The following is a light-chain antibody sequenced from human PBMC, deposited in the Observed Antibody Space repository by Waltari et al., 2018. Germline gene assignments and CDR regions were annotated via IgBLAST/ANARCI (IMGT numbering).Light chain of an antibody. CDR3: SSYTSSSTYV. V-gene: IGLV2-14*01. J-gene: IGLJ1*01. CDR2: DVI. Sequence: QSALTQPASVSVSPGKAITISFPRTSRDVGGYNYVSWYQQHPGKAPKLMIYDVIKRPSGVSNRFSGSKSGNTASLTISGLQAEDEADYYCSSYTSSSTYVFGTGTKVTVL. CDR1: SRDVGGYNY.